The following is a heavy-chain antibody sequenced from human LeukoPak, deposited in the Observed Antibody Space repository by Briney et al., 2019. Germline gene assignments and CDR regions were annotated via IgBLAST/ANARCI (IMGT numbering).Heavy chain of an antibody. CDR2: ISGGST. Sequence: GGSLRLSCAASGFTVSSNEMSWVRQAPGKGLEWVSSISGGSTYYADSRKGRFTISRDNSKNTLHLQMNSLRAEDTAVYYCARAEGDSSSWYRYWGQGTLVTVSS. CDR3: ARAEGDSSSWYRY. V-gene: IGHV3-38-3*01. D-gene: IGHD6-13*01. CDR1: GFTVSSNE. J-gene: IGHJ4*02.